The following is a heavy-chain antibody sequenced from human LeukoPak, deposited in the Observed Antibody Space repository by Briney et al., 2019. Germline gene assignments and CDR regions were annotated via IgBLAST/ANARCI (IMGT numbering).Heavy chain of an antibody. V-gene: IGHV4-59*12. D-gene: IGHD6-13*01. Sequence: PSETLSLTCTVSGGSISSYYWSWIRQPPGKGLEWIGYIYYSGSTNYNPSLKSRVTMSVDTSKNQFSLKLSSVTAADTAVYYCARGYGSSGWAPTQSAPWAQEPRVPVP. CDR2: IYYSGST. CDR1: GGSISSYY. J-gene: IGHJ5*02. CDR3: ARGYGSSGWAPTQSAP.